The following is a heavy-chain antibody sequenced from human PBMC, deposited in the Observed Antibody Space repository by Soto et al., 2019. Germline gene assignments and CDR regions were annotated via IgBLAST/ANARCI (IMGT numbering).Heavy chain of an antibody. V-gene: IGHV4-31*03. CDR3: AGATGTLRSRNCDY. CDR2: IYHTGST. CDR1: GGSISTVGRY. D-gene: IGHD1-1*01. J-gene: IGHJ4*02. Sequence: SETLSLTCSVSGGSISTVGRYWTWIRQLPGQGLEWIGSIYHTGSTYYSKSLRSRLTMSVDTSKSQFSLRLSSVTAADTAVYYCAGATGTLRSRNCDYWGQGSLVTVSS.